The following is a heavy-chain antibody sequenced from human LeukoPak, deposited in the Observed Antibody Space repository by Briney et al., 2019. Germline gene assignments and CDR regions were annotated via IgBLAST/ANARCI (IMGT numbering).Heavy chain of an antibody. CDR1: GYNFISSW. CDR3: ARRYCTNGVCYLYFAFDI. CDR2: ILPGDSDT. J-gene: IGHJ3*02. V-gene: IGHV5-51*01. Sequence: GESLKISCKGSGYNFISSWIVWGRQMPGKGREWMGTILPGDSDTRYSPSFPGQVTISADKSMSTAYLQWSSLKASDTAMYYCARRYCTNGVCYLYFAFDIWGQGTMVTVSS. D-gene: IGHD2-8*01.